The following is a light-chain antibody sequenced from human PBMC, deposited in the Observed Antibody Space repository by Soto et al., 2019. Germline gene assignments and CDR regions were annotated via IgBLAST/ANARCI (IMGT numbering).Light chain of an antibody. Sequence: QSVLTQPASVSGSPGQSITVSCTGTSSDIGSYNYVSWYQQHPGKAPKLIIYEVNNRPSGVSNRFSGYKSGNTASLTVSGLQAEDEADHYCASFTTTSTRVFGTGTKLTVL. V-gene: IGLV2-14*01. CDR1: SSDIGSYNY. CDR2: EVN. CDR3: ASFTTTSTRV. J-gene: IGLJ1*01.